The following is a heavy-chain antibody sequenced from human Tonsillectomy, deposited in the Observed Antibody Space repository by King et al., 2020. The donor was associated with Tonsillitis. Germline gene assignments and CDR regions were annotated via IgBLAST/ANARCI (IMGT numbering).Heavy chain of an antibody. CDR1: GFTFSSYW. CDR2: IKQDGSEK. D-gene: IGHD2-2*01. J-gene: IGHJ2*01. Sequence: VQLVESGGGLVHPGGSLRLSCAASGFTFSSYWMSWVRQAPGKGLEWVANIKQDGSEKYYVDSVKGRFTISRDNAKNSLYLQMNSLRAEDTAVYYCARGYCSSTSCYGWYFDLWGRGTLVTVSS. V-gene: IGHV3-7*03. CDR3: ARGYCSSTSCYGWYFDL.